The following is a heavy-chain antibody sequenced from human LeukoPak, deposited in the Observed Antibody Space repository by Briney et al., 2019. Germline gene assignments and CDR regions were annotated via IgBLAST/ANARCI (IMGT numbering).Heavy chain of an antibody. CDR2: IYYSGST. J-gene: IGHJ6*03. Sequence: SETLSLTCTVSGGSISSYYWSWIRQPPGKGLEWIGYIYYSGSTNYNPSLKSRVTMSVDTSKNQFSLKLSSVTAADTAVYYCARRPRIAARPYYYYYMDAWGKGTTVTVSS. CDR1: GGSISSYY. D-gene: IGHD6-6*01. V-gene: IGHV4-59*12. CDR3: ARRPRIAARPYYYYYMDA.